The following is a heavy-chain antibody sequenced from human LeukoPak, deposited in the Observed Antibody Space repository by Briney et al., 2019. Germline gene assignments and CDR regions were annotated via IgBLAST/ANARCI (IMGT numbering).Heavy chain of an antibody. CDR2: INWNGGRT. D-gene: IGHD3-10*01. V-gene: IGHV3-20*04. J-gene: IGHJ5*02. CDR3: ARARRAPMVRGVINWFDP. CDR1: GFTFDDYG. Sequence: PGGSLRLSCAASGFTFDDYGMSWVRQAPGKGLEWVSGINWNGGRTGYADSVKGRFTISRDNAKNSLYLQMNSLRAEDTALYYCARARRAPMVRGVINWFDPWGQGTLVTVSS.